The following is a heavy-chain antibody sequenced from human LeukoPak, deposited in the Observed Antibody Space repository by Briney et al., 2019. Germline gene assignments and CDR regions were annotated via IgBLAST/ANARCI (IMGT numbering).Heavy chain of an antibody. V-gene: IGHV4-4*07. CDR1: GDSISNYF. J-gene: IGHJ4*02. CDR2: IYTSGST. Sequence: PSETLSLTCTVSGDSISNYFWSWIRQPAGKGLEWIGRIYTSGSTNYNPSLKSRVTMSVDTSKNQFSLKLSSVTAADTAVYYCAREEEYSLTPFDYWGQGTLVTVSS. CDR3: AREEEYSLTPFDY. D-gene: IGHD6-6*01.